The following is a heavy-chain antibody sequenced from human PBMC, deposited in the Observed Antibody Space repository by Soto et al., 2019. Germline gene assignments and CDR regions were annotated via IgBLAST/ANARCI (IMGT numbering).Heavy chain of an antibody. V-gene: IGHV4-39*01. Sequence: QLQLQESGPGLVKPSETLSLTCTVSGGSISSSSYYWGWIRQPPGKGLEWIGSIYYSGSTHYTPSLKIRVTISADTSKTPFSLKLSSLTAADTAVYYCARHTPAISISDHWGQGTLVTVSS. D-gene: IGHD2-15*01. CDR3: ARHTPAISISDH. CDR1: GGSISSSSYY. CDR2: IYYSGST. J-gene: IGHJ4*02.